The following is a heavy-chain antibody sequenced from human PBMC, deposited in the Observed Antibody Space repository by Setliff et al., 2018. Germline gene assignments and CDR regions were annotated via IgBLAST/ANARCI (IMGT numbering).Heavy chain of an antibody. J-gene: IGHJ4*02. CDR1: GFTFSTYG. Sequence: SQTLSLSCAASGFTFSTYGLNWVRQAPGKGLEWIGSIYYTGSTYYNPSLKSRVTISVDTSKNQFSLKLSSVTAADTAVYYCARLDSSSRVDYWGQGTLVTVSS. V-gene: IGHV4-38-2*01. CDR3: ARLDSSSRVDY. D-gene: IGHD6-13*01. CDR2: IYYTGST.